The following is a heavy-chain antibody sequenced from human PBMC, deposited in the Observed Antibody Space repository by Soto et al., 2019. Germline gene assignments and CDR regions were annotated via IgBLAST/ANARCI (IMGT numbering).Heavy chain of an antibody. CDR3: ARSFYMGGWFDP. J-gene: IGHJ5*02. CDR2: IYYRATT. D-gene: IGHD3-16*02. V-gene: IGHV4-39*01. Sequence: QLQLQESGPGLVKPSETLSLTCTVSGGSISGSDYYWGWIRQPPGKGLEWIASIYYRATTYYNSSLKSRITISVDASKNQFSLNLTSVTAADTAVYDCARSFYMGGWFDPWGQGTLVTVSS. CDR1: GGSISGSDYY.